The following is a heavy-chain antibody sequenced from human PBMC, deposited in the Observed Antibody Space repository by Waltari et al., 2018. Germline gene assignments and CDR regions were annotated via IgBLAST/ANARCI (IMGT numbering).Heavy chain of an antibody. CDR2: ISSSSSTI. V-gene: IGHV3-48*04. J-gene: IGHJ3*02. CDR3: ARNYGDYRDAFDI. CDR1: GFTFSSYS. D-gene: IGHD4-17*01. Sequence: EVQLVESGGGLVQPGGSLRLSCAASGFTFSSYSMNWVRQAPGKGLEWVSYISSSSSTIYYADSVKGRFTISRDNAKNSLYLQMNSLRAEDTAVYYCARNYGDYRDAFDIWGQGTMVTVSS.